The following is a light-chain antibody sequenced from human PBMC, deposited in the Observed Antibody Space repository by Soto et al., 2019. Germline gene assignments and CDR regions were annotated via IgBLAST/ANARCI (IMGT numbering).Light chain of an antibody. V-gene: IGKV1-9*01. Sequence: IQLTQSPSSLSASVGDRVTITCRASQGISSYLGWYQQKPGKAPKLLIYAASTLQRGVPSRFSGSGSGTDFTFTFSSLQSEDFATYYCQQLSSYPLTFGGGTNVDI. CDR1: QGISSY. J-gene: IGKJ4*01. CDR3: QQLSSYPLT. CDR2: AAS.